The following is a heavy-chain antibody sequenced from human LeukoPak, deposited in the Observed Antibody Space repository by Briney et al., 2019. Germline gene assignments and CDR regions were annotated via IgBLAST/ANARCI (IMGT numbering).Heavy chain of an antibody. Sequence: GESLKISCKGSGYSFTSYWIGWVRHMPGKGLEWMGIICPGDSDTRYSPSFKGQVTISADKSISTAYLQWSSLKASDTAMYYCARRAARNYYYYGMDVWGQGTTVTVSS. CDR2: ICPGDSDT. CDR3: ARRAARNYYYYGMDV. J-gene: IGHJ6*02. V-gene: IGHV5-51*01. CDR1: GYSFTSYW. D-gene: IGHD6-6*01.